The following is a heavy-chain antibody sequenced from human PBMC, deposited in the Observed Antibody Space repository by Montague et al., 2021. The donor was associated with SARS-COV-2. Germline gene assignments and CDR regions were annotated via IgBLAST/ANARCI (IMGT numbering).Heavy chain of an antibody. CDR3: AKDVVVNGYSHWYFDL. J-gene: IGHJ2*01. V-gene: IGHV3-30*18. D-gene: IGHD2-15*01. Sequence: SLRLSCAASGFTFSTYGMPWLRQAPGKVLEWVAVISFDGRNLRXXXSXXXRFTISRDISKKSLFLRMNSLREEASAVYYCAKDVVVNGYSHWYFDLWSRGTLVTVSS. CDR1: GFTFSTYG. CDR2: ISFDGRNL.